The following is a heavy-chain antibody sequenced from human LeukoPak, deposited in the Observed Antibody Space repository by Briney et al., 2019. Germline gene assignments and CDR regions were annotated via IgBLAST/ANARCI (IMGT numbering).Heavy chain of an antibody. D-gene: IGHD3-22*01. Sequence: GGSLRPSCAASGFTFSSYAMSWVRQAPGKGLEWVSAISGSGGSTYYADSVKGRFTISRDNSKSTLYLQMNSLRAEDTAVYYCASTGGHSSGYYYPGYWGQGTLVTVSS. V-gene: IGHV3-23*01. CDR1: GFTFSSYA. CDR3: ASTGGHSSGYYYPGY. CDR2: ISGSGGST. J-gene: IGHJ4*02.